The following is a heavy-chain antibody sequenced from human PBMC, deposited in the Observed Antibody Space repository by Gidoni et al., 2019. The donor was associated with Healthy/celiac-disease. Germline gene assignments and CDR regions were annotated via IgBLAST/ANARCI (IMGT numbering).Heavy chain of an antibody. Sequence: EVQLVESGGGWVQPGRSLRLSCAASGFTFDDYAMHWVRQAPGKGLEWVSGISWNSGSIGYADSVKGRFTISRDNAKNSLYLQMNSLRAEDTALYYCAKGSRIVGATYYFDYWGQGTLVTVSS. D-gene: IGHD1-26*01. V-gene: IGHV3-9*01. CDR3: AKGSRIVGATYYFDY. CDR2: ISWNSGSI. CDR1: GFTFDDYA. J-gene: IGHJ4*02.